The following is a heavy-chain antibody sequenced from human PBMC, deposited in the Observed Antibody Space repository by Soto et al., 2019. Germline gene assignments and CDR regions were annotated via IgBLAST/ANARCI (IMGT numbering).Heavy chain of an antibody. J-gene: IGHJ4*02. CDR3: ARGYSSSWVDY. CDR2: IYYSGST. V-gene: IGHV4-61*01. Sequence: QVQLQESGPGLVKPSETLSLTCTVSGGSVSSGSYYWSWIRQPPGKGLEWIGYIYYSGSTNYNPSLKSRATISVDTSKNQFSLKLSSVTAADTAVYYCARGYSSSWVDYWGQGTLVTVSS. CDR1: GGSVSSGSYY. D-gene: IGHD6-13*01.